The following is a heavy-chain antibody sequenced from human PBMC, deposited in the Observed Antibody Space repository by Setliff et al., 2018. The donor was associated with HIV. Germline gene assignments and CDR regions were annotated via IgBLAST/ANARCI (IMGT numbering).Heavy chain of an antibody. J-gene: IGHJ4*02. CDR2: INPSDNRT. D-gene: IGHD3-16*02. Sequence: ASVKVSCKASGGTFTSSAISWVRQARGQGLEWMGIINPSDNRTYYAQKFQGRVTMTRDTSTSSVYMDLRSLRSEDTAVYYCARAYYDSVWGSHRYRFYYFDYWGQGSLVTVSS. V-gene: IGHV1-46*01. CDR1: GGTFTSSA. CDR3: ARAYYDSVWGSHRYRFYYFDY.